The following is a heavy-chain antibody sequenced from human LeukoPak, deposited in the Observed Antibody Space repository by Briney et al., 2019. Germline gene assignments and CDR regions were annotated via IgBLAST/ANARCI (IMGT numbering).Heavy chain of an antibody. D-gene: IGHD6-6*01. CDR1: GYSFTSYW. V-gene: IGHV5-51*01. Sequence: GESLKISCKGSGYSFTSYWIGWVRQMPGKGLEWMGIIYPGGSDTRYSLSFQGQVTISADKSIRTAYLQWSSLKASDTAMYYCARHRVSYSSSSSYDYWGQGTLVTVSS. CDR2: IYPGGSDT. CDR3: ARHRVSYSSSSSYDY. J-gene: IGHJ4*02.